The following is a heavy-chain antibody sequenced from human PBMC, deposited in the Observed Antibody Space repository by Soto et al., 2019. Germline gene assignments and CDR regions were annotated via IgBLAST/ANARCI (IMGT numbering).Heavy chain of an antibody. CDR3: ARGRTYCSSTSCYLAPYFDY. Sequence: QVQLQESGPGLVKPSETLSLTCTVSGGSVSSGSYYWSWIRQPPGKGLEWIGYIDYSGSTNYNPSLKSRVTISVDTSKNQFSLKLSSVTAADTAVYYCARGRTYCSSTSCYLAPYFDYWGQGTLVTVSS. CDR1: GGSVSSGSYY. CDR2: IDYSGST. D-gene: IGHD2-2*01. V-gene: IGHV4-61*01. J-gene: IGHJ4*02.